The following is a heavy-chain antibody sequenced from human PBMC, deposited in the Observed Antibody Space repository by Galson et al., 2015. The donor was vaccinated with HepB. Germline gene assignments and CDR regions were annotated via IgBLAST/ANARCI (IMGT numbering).Heavy chain of an antibody. CDR3: ARAPRTTGTRTFDY. J-gene: IGHJ4*02. V-gene: IGHV3-48*02. CDR2: ISSSSSTI. CDR1: GFTFSSYS. Sequence: SLRLSCAASGFTFSSYSMNWVRQAPGKGLEWVSYISSSSSTIYYADSVKGRFTISRDNAKNSLYLQMNSLRDEDTAVYYCARAPRTTGTRTFDYWGQGTLVTVSS. D-gene: IGHD1-1*01.